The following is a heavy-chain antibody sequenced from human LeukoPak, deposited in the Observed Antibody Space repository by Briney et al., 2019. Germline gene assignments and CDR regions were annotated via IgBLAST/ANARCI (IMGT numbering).Heavy chain of an antibody. CDR2: IYPGNSDT. V-gene: IGHV5-51*01. J-gene: IGHJ6*03. CDR1: GDSFINYW. D-gene: IGHD1-1*01. Sequence: GESLKISCKGSGDSFINYWIAWVRQMPGKGLEWMGIIYPGNSDTLYNPSFQGQVTISVDKSISTAYLQWSGLQASDTAMYYCARHPRIPRERRHYYYYMDVWGKGTTVTVSS. CDR3: ARHPRIPRERRHYYYYMDV.